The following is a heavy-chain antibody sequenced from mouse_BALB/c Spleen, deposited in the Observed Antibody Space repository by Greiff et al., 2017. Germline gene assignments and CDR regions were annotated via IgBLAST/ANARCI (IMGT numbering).Heavy chain of an antibody. Sequence: QVQLKESGAELARPGASVKLSCKASGYTFTSYWMQWVKQRPGQGLEWIGAIYPGDGDTRYTQKFKGKATLTADKSSSTAYMQLSSLASEDSAVYYCARSSYYREDYWGQGTTLTVSS. CDR1: GYTFTSYW. CDR2: IYPGDGDT. CDR3: ARSSYYREDY. J-gene: IGHJ2*01. V-gene: IGHV1-87*01. D-gene: IGHD2-12*01.